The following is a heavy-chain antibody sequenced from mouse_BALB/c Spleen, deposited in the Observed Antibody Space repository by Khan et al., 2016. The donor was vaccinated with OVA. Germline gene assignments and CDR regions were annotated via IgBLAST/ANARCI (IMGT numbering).Heavy chain of an antibody. CDR3: ARVYGVDFDY. Sequence: VQLKESGPGLVKPSQSLSLTCTVTGYSITSDYAWNWIRQFPGNTLEWMGFISYSGNTKYNPSLKSRISITRDTSKNQFFLQLNSVTFADTATYYCARVYGVDFDYWGQGTALTVSS. D-gene: IGHD1-1*01. J-gene: IGHJ2*01. V-gene: IGHV3-2*02. CDR1: GYSITSDYA. CDR2: ISYSGNT.